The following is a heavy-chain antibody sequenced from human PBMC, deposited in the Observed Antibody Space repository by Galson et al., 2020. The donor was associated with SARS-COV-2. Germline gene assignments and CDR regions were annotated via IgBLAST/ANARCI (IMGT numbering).Heavy chain of an antibody. J-gene: IGHJ4*02. CDR1: GDSVSSFY. CDR3: ARHWTTTAMTPYYFDY. D-gene: IGHD5-18*01. V-gene: IGHV4-59*08. CDR2: ISYSGST. Sequence: ETSETLSLTCPVPGDSVSSFYWSWIRQPPGKGLEWIGYISYSGSTNYSPSLKSRVSISVDTSKKQLSLRLNSVTAADTAVYYCARHWTTTAMTPYYFDYWGQGTLVTVSS.